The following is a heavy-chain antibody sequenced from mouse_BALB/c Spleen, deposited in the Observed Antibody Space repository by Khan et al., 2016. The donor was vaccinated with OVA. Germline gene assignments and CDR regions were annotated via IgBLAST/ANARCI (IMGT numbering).Heavy chain of an antibody. CDR2: KAYDGST. J-gene: IGHJ3*01. CDR1: GYSFTSGCY. D-gene: IGHD1-1*01. V-gene: IGHV3-6*02. Sequence: EVQLQESGPGLVKPSQSLSLTCSATGYSFTSGCYWNWIRHFPGNKLEWVGYKAYDGSTNYTPYLKNRISITLDTSKNTFFLQFNTVTTEDTATYSGACCGRSLAHWGHGTLVTVSA. CDR3: ACCGRSLAH.